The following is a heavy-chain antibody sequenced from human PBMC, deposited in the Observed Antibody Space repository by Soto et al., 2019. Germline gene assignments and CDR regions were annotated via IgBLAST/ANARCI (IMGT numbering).Heavy chain of an antibody. D-gene: IGHD3-22*01. CDR2: IYYSGST. J-gene: IGHJ4*02. CDR1: GGSISSGGYY. V-gene: IGHV4-31*03. Sequence: QVQLQESGPGLVKPSQTLSLTCTVSGGSISSGGYYWSWIRQHPGKGLEWMGYIYYSGSTYYNPSLKSRVTISVDTSKNQSSRKLSSVTAADTAVYYCASTYYNASSGPFDYWGQGTLVTVSS. CDR3: ASTYYNASSGPFDY.